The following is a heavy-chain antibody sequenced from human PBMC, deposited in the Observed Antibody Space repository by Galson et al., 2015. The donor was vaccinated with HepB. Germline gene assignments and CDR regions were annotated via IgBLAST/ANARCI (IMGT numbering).Heavy chain of an antibody. CDR2: INHSGSP. CDR1: GGSFSGYY. Sequence: ETLSLTCAVYGGSFSGYYWSWIRQPPGKGLEWIGEINHSGSPNYNPSLKSRVTISVDTSKNQFSLKLSSVTAADTAVYYCARGYAYGSGSNWFDPWGQGTLVTVSS. J-gene: IGHJ5*02. D-gene: IGHD3-10*01. V-gene: IGHV4-34*01. CDR3: ARGYAYGSGSNWFDP.